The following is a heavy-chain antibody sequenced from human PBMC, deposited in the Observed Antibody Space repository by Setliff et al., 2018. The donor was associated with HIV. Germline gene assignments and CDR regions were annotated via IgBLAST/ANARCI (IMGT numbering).Heavy chain of an antibody. CDR1: GGSINSESYY. V-gene: IGHV4-61*02. CDR2: VHSSGSY. J-gene: IGHJ5*02. Sequence: PSETLSLTCTVSGGSINSESYYWSWIRQPAGKGLEWIGRVHSSGSYNRNSALVGRLSISIDTTKNQFSLHLASVTAADTAVYFCARRSDWFDPWGQGTLVTVSS. CDR3: ARRSDWFDP.